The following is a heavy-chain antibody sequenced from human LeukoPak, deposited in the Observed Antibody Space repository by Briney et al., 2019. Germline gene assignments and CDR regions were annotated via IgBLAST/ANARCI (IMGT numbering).Heavy chain of an antibody. D-gene: IGHD3-22*01. Sequence: SVKVSYKASGFTFTSSAVQWVRQARGQRLEWIGWIVVGSGNTNYAQKFQERVTITRDMSTSLVYMELSSLRSEDTAVYYCAAEAAYYYDIRDAFDGWGQVTMVTVSS. CDR3: AAEAAYYYDIRDAFDG. J-gene: IGHJ3*01. V-gene: IGHV1-58*01. CDR1: GFTFTSSA. CDR2: IVVGSGNT.